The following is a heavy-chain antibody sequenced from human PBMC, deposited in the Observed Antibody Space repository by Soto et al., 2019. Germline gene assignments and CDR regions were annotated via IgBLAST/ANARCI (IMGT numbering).Heavy chain of an antibody. CDR1: GGSISSYY. CDR2: IYYSGST. J-gene: IGHJ5*02. CDR3: ARKYSSSWYVFDP. V-gene: IGHV4-59*08. Sequence: QVQLQESGPGLVKPSETLSLTCTVSGGSISSYYWSWIRHPPGKGLEWIGYIYYSGSTNYNPSLKSRVTISVDTYKNQFSLKLSSVTAADTAVYYCARKYSSSWYVFDPWGQGTLVTVSS. D-gene: IGHD6-13*01.